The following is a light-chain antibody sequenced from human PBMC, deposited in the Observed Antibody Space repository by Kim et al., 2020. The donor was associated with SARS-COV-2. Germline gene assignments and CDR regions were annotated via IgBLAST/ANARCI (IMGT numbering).Light chain of an antibody. CDR2: RNN. V-gene: IGLV10-54*02. CDR1: SNIVGNQG. J-gene: IGLJ3*02. Sequence: RQTATLTCTGNSNIVGNQGAAWLQQHQGHPPKLLSYRNNNRPSGISERFSASRSGNTASLTITGLQPEDEADYYCSALDSSLSAWVFGGGTKVTVL. CDR3: SALDSSLSAWV.